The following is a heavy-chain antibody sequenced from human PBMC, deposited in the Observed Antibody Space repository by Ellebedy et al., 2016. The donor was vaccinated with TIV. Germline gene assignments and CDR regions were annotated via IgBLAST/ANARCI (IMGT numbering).Heavy chain of an antibody. Sequence: PGGSLRLSCAASGFTFSSYAMSWVRQAPGKGLEWVANIKEDGSESYYVDSVKGRFTISRDNAKNSLYLQMDSLRVEDTALYYGAKDIRARSTTEPACWGQGTLVTVSS. CDR3: AKDIRARSTTEPAC. J-gene: IGHJ4*02. CDR2: IKEDGSES. D-gene: IGHD2-15*01. V-gene: IGHV3-7*03. CDR1: GFTFSSYA.